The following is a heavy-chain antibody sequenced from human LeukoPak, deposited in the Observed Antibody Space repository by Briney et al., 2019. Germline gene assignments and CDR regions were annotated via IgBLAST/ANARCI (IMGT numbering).Heavy chain of an antibody. CDR1: GFTFSSYA. D-gene: IGHD6-13*01. J-gene: IGHJ4*02. Sequence: GGSLRLSCAASGFTFSSYAMSWVRLAPGKGLEWVSGISGSGGSTYYADSVKGRSTISRDNSENTLYLQMSSLRAEDTAAYYCARGWQQLAYWGQGTLVTVSS. CDR3: ARGWQQLAY. V-gene: IGHV3-23*01. CDR2: ISGSGGST.